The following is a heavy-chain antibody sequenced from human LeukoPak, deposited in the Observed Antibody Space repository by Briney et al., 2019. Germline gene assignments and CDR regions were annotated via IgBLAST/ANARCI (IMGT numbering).Heavy chain of an antibody. Sequence: GGSLRLSCAASGFIFSNAWMTWVRQAPGKGLEWVTYISSSSSSIYYADSVKGRFTISRDNAKNSLYLQMNSLRDEDTAVYYCARDRTFAFDIWGQGTMVTVSS. D-gene: IGHD3-16*01. CDR2: ISSSSSSI. CDR1: GFIFSNAW. V-gene: IGHV3-48*02. CDR3: ARDRTFAFDI. J-gene: IGHJ3*02.